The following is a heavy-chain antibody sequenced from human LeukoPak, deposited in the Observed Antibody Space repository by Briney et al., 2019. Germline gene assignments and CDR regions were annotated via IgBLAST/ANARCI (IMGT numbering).Heavy chain of an antibody. D-gene: IGHD3-22*01. CDR2: ITSSSTYI. CDR1: GFTFSNYN. J-gene: IGHJ4*02. V-gene: IGHV3-21*04. Sequence: GGSLRLSCAASGFTFSNYNMNWVRQAPGKGLEWVSSITSSSTYIYYADSVKGRFTISRDNSKNTLYLQMNSLRAEDTAVYYCAKDRGSYYYDSSGPDDYWGQGILVTVSS. CDR3: AKDRGSYYYDSSGPDDY.